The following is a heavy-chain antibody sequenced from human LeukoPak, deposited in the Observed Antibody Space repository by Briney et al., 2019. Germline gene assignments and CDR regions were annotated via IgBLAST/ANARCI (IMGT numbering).Heavy chain of an antibody. CDR2: INPNSGGT. J-gene: IGHJ6*02. CDR1: GYTFSGYY. V-gene: IGHV1-2*02. CDR3: ARDHDGMDV. Sequence: GASVKVSCKASGYTFSGYYMHWVRQAPGQGLEWMGWINPNSGGTNFAQKFQGRVTVTTDTSISTAYMDLSRLRSDDTAVYYCARDHDGMDVWGQGTTVTVSS.